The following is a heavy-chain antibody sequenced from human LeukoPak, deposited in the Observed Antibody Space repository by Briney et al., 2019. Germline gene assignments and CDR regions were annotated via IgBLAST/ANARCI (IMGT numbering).Heavy chain of an antibody. CDR2: IKEDGSEK. CDR3: ARDKWNPGY. V-gene: IGHV3-7*01. J-gene: IGHJ4*02. D-gene: IGHD1-20*01. Sequence: PGGSLRLSCAASGCTLRRYLMTWVGPAPGKGLAWVANIKEDGSEKNYVDSVKGRFTVSRDNAKNSLYLQMNSLRVEDTGVYYCARDKWNPGYWGQGTLVTVSS. CDR1: GCTLRRYL.